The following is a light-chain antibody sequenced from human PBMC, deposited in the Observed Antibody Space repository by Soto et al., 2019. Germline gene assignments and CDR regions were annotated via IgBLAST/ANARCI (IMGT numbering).Light chain of an antibody. CDR1: QGISSY. CDR2: AAS. Sequence: AIRMTQSPSSFSASTGDRVTITCRASQGISSYLAWYQQKPGKAPKLLIYAASTLQSGVPSRFSGSGSGTDFTLTISCLQSEDFATYYCQQYDSYGLTFGGVTKVELK. V-gene: IGKV1-8*01. CDR3: QQYDSYGLT. J-gene: IGKJ4*01.